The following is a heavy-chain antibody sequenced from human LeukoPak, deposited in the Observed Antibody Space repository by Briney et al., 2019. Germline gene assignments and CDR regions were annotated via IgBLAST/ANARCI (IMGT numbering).Heavy chain of an antibody. Sequence: GRSLRLSCAASGFTFSSYGMHWVRQAPGKGLEWVAVISYDGSNKYYADSVKGRFTISRDNSKNTLYLQMNSLRAEDTAVYYCAGEGGSSWYLDYWGQGTLVTVSS. J-gene: IGHJ4*02. CDR3: AGEGGSSWYLDY. V-gene: IGHV3-30*03. CDR1: GFTFSSYG. CDR2: ISYDGSNK. D-gene: IGHD6-13*01.